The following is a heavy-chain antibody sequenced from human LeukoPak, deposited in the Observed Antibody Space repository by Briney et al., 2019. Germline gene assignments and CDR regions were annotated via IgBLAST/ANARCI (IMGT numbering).Heavy chain of an antibody. D-gene: IGHD2-2*03. CDR3: ARHSRLDKSSLSWADY. V-gene: IGHV4-59*08. CDR1: GGSISGYY. J-gene: IGHJ4*02. CDR2: IFFIVST. Sequence: SETLSLTCTVSGGSISGYYCNWIRQPPGKGLEWVAYIFFIVSTDYNPSLKSRVTISVDTSKNPFSLKLSSVTAADTAVYYCARHSRLDKSSLSWADYWGQGTLVTVSS.